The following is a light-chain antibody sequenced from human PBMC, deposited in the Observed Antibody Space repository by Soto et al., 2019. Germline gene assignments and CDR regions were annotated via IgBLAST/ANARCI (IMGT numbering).Light chain of an antibody. Sequence: VVMTQSPATLSVSPGERATLSCRASQRVSSNLAWCQQKPGQAPRLLIYDASNRATGIPARFSGSGSGTDFTLTISSLEPEDFAVYYCQQRSNWPPKLTFGGGTKVDIK. CDR1: QRVSSN. CDR2: DAS. CDR3: QQRSNWPPKLT. J-gene: IGKJ4*01. V-gene: IGKV3-11*01.